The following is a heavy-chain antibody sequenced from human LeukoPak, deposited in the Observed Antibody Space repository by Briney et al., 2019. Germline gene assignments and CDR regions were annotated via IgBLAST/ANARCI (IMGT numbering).Heavy chain of an antibody. CDR1: GGAFSSYA. J-gene: IGHJ6*03. D-gene: IGHD4-23*01. Sequence: ASVKLSCTASGGAFSSYAISWVRQAPGPGLEWMGGINPKSGGRNKAQTSPGRGTMTCATANSTAYLELSRLRSGDTAAYFCSRGGYGGNVILDDMGVWGKGSTVTVS. CDR3: SRGGYGGNVILDDMGV. CDR2: INPKSGGR. V-gene: IGHV1-2*02.